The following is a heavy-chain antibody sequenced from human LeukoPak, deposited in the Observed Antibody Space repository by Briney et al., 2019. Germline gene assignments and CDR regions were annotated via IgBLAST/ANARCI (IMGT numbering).Heavy chain of an antibody. CDR2: IYPGDSDT. Sequence: GASLQISCKGSGYSFTTYWIGWVRQMPGKGLDWMGIIYPGDSDTRYSPSFRGQVTISADKSINTAYLQWSGLKASDTAMYHCARRGYSYSDFDFWGQGTLVTVSS. J-gene: IGHJ4*02. D-gene: IGHD5-18*01. V-gene: IGHV5-51*01. CDR3: ARRGYSYSDFDF. CDR1: GYSFTTYW.